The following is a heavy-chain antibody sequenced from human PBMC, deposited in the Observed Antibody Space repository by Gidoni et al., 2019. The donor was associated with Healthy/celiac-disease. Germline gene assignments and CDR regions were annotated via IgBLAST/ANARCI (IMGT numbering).Heavy chain of an antibody. Sequence: QVQLQESGPGLVKPSETLSLTCTVSGGSISSYYWSWIRQPPGKGLEWIGYIYYSGSTNYNPSLKRRVTISVDTSKNQFSLKLSSVTAADTAVYYCARGIGGRYFDWYHIDYWGQGTLVTVSS. J-gene: IGHJ4*02. CDR1: GGSISSYY. V-gene: IGHV4-59*01. CDR3: ARGIGGRYFDWYHIDY. CDR2: IYYSGST. D-gene: IGHD3-9*01.